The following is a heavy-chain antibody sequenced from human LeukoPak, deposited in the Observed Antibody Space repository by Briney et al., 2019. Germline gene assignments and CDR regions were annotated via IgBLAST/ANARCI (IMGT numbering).Heavy chain of an antibody. V-gene: IGHV3-30*02. D-gene: IGHD3-22*01. Sequence: PGGSLRLSCAASALTFNSCGMHWVRQAPGKGLEWVAFIRYDGSNSYYADSVKGRFTISRDNSKNTLYLQMNSLRPEDTAVYYCAKDRSYYDSGGFRNFDYWGQGTLVTVSS. CDR1: ALTFNSCG. CDR2: IRYDGSNS. CDR3: AKDRSYYDSGGFRNFDY. J-gene: IGHJ4*02.